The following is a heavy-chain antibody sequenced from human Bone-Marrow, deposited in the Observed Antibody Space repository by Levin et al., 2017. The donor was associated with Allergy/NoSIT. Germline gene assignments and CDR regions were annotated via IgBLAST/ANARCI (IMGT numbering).Heavy chain of an antibody. CDR2: IYPGDSDA. Sequence: GESLKISCKGSGYSFTSYWIGWVRQMPGKGLEWMGIIYPGDSDATNSPSFQGQVTMSVDKSISTAYLQWSSLKASDTAMYYCARRGFEDCSGTSCYSLNYWGQGTVVTVSS. D-gene: IGHD2-15*01. CDR3: ARRGFEDCSGTSCYSLNY. CDR1: GYSFTSYW. J-gene: IGHJ4*02. V-gene: IGHV5-51*01.